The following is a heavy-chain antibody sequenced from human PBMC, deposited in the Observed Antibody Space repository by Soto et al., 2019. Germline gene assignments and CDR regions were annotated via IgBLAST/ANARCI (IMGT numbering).Heavy chain of an antibody. J-gene: IGHJ2*01. CDR3: ARGTKGEGGWNFDL. CDR1: GYTLDTHD. CDR2: IGAIVYGDGT. Sequence: QVQVVQSEVEVKRPGASVRISCKASGYTLDTHDMTWVRQAPGQGLEWMGWIGAIVYGDGTNYARKFQGRLTMARDTSPNTVYLDLRSLRSYDTAVYYCARGTKGEGGWNFDLWGRGTLVVVSS. D-gene: IGHD3-16*01. V-gene: IGHV1-18*01.